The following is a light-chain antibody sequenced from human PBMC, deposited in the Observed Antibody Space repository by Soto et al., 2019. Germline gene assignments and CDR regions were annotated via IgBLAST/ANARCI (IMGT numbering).Light chain of an antibody. CDR3: AAWDDSLNGREV. V-gene: IGLV1-44*01. Sequence: QSVLTQPPSASGTPGQRVTISCSGSSSNIGSNSVNWYQQLPGAAPKLPIYSNNQRPSGVPDRFSGSRSGTSASLAISGLQSEDEADYYCAAWDDSLNGREVFGTGTKLTVL. CDR1: SSNIGSNS. CDR2: SNN. J-gene: IGLJ1*01.